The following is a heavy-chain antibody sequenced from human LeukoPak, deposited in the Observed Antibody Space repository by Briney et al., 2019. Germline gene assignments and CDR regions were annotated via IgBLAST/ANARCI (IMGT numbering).Heavy chain of an antibody. CDR1: GYTFTSYD. D-gene: IGHD3-22*01. Sequence: ASVKVSCKASGYTFTSYDINWVRQAPGQGLEWMGRINPNSGGTNYAQKFQGRVTMTRDTSISTAYMELSRLRSDDTAVYYCARIGEVGYYDSSGRGDAFDIWGQGTMVTVSS. J-gene: IGHJ3*02. CDR2: INPNSGGT. V-gene: IGHV1-2*06. CDR3: ARIGEVGYYDSSGRGDAFDI.